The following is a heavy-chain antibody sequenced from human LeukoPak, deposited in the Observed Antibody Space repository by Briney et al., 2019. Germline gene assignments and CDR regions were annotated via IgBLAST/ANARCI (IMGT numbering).Heavy chain of an antibody. Sequence: GGSLRLSCAVSGFTFSSYAMSWVRQAPGKGLEWVSSISAYGGSTFYSDSVKGRFISSRDNSKKTLDLQMNSLRAEDTAVYYCAKGSDGYCGGDCAFDYWGQGTLVTVSS. D-gene: IGHD2-21*02. V-gene: IGHV3-23*01. CDR2: ISAYGGST. CDR1: GFTFSSYA. J-gene: IGHJ4*02. CDR3: AKGSDGYCGGDCAFDY.